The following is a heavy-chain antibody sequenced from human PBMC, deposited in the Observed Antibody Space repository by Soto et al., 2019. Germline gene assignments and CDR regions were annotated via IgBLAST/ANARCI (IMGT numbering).Heavy chain of an antibody. CDR1: GYCISRCYN. Sequence: SETRCLTCVVAGYCISRCYNWGWIGQPPGKGLEWIGSIHHTGNTYYNPSLKRRATISLHTSKNQFCLKRNCVTAADTAVDFCARDDFDSGGYSIDYWSQGTLVRVS. V-gene: IGHV4-38-2*02. D-gene: IGHD3-22*01. J-gene: IGHJ4*02. CDR2: IHHTGNT. CDR3: ARDDFDSGGYSIDY.